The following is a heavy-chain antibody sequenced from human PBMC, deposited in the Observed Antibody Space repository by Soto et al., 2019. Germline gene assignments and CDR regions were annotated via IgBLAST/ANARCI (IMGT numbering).Heavy chain of an antibody. CDR3: AKVLREIRYYYYYGMDV. V-gene: IGHV3-30*18. CDR2: ISYDGSNK. J-gene: IGHJ6*02. CDR1: GFTFSSYG. Sequence: GGSLRLSCAASGFTFSSYGMHWVRQAPGKGLEWVAVISYDGSNKYYADSVKGRFTISRDNSKNTLYLQMNSLRAEDTAVYYCAKVLREIRYYYYYGMDVWGRGTTVTVSS. D-gene: IGHD3-10*01.